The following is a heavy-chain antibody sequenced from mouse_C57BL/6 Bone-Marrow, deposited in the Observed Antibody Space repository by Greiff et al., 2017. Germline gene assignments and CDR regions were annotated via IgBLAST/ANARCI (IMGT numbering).Heavy chain of an antibody. CDR2: IRNKANGYTT. V-gene: IGHV7-3*01. CDR1: GFTFTDYY. CDR3: ARLSDVYYAMDY. Sequence: EVKVEESGGGLVQPGGSLSLSCAASGFTFTDYYMSWVRQPPGKALEWLGFIRNKANGYTTEYSASVKGRFTISRDNSQSILYLQMNALRAEDSATYYCARLSDVYYAMDYWGQGTSVTVSS. D-gene: IGHD2-3*01. J-gene: IGHJ4*01.